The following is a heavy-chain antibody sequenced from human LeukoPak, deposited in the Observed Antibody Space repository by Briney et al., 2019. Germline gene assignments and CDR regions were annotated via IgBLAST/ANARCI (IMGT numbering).Heavy chain of an antibody. J-gene: IGHJ4*02. Sequence: GGSLRLSCAASGFTFSSYAMSWVRQAPGKGLEWVSAISGSGGSTYYADSVKGRFTISRDNSKNTLYLQMNSLRAEDTAVYYCAKARVVVATTGYYFDYWGQGTLVTVSS. CDR3: AKARVVVATTGYYFDY. CDR1: GFTFSSYA. D-gene: IGHD2-15*01. V-gene: IGHV3-23*01. CDR2: ISGSGGST.